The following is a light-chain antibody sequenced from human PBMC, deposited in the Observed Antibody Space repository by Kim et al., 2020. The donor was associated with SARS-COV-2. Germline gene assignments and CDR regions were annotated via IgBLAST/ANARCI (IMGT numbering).Light chain of an antibody. CDR3: QQSYNSPQIT. Sequence: DIQLTQSPSSLSASLGDRVSITCRADQSISSHLSWYQHKPGRAPKLLIYAASSLQSEVPSRFSGSGSGTDFTLIISSLQPEDFATYYCQQSYNSPQITFGQGTRLEIK. CDR2: AAS. V-gene: IGKV1-39*01. CDR1: QSISSH. J-gene: IGKJ5*01.